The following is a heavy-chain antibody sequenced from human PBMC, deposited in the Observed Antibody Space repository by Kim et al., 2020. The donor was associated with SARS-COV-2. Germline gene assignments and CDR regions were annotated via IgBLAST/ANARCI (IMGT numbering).Heavy chain of an antibody. V-gene: IGHV1-69*13. Sequence: SVKVSCKASGGTFSSYAISWVRQAPGQGLEWMGGIIPIFGTANYAQKFQGRVTITADESTSTAYMELSSLRSEDTAVYYCARRGYSYDYYYYGMDVWGQGTTVTVSS. CDR2: IIPIFGTA. D-gene: IGHD5-18*01. CDR3: ARRGYSYDYYYYGMDV. J-gene: IGHJ6*02. CDR1: GGTFSSYA.